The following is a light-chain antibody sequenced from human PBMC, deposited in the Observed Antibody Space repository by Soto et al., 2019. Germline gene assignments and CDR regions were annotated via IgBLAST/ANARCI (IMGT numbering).Light chain of an antibody. CDR1: QSISTE. J-gene: IGKJ2*01. Sequence: EIVMTQSPATLSVSPGERATLSCRASQSISTELAWYQQKPGQPLRLLIYSASTRAPGVPAKFTDSGSGSEFTLTISGLQSEDFAVCYWQQGHKRPLPFGQGTRLEI. CDR2: SAS. CDR3: QQGHKRPLP. V-gene: IGKV3-15*01.